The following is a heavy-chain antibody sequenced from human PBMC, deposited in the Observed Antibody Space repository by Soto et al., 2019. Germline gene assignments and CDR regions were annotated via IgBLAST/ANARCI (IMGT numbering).Heavy chain of an antibody. CDR2: IHYSGST. J-gene: IGHJ1*01. CDR1: GASISIGTDY. CDR3: ARRHSHDFYDRGIYVP. D-gene: IGHD3-22*01. V-gene: IGHV4-39*01. Sequence: PSETLSLTCSVSGASISIGTDYWGWIRQPPGKGLEWIGNIHYSGSTYYNPSLKSRVNISVDTSKNQFSLKLSSVTAADTAMYYCARRHSHDFYDRGIYVPWGQGAQVTVSS.